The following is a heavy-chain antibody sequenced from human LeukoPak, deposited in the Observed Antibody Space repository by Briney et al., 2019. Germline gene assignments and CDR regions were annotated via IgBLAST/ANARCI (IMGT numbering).Heavy chain of an antibody. V-gene: IGHV3-48*01. CDR1: GFTFSSYS. CDR2: ISSSSSTI. J-gene: IGHJ4*02. CDR3: ARSPPIYYYDSIGYPRQAYYFDY. Sequence: GGSLRLSCAASGFTFSSYSMNWVRQAPGKGLEWVSYISSSSSTIYYADSVKGRFTISRDNAKNSLYLQMNSLRAEDTAVYYCARSPPIYYYDSIGYPRQAYYFDYWGQGTLVTVSS. D-gene: IGHD3-22*01.